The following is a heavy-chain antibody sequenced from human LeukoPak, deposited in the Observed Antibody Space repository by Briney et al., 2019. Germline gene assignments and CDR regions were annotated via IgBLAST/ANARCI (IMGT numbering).Heavy chain of an antibody. CDR2: ISGTGRYI. J-gene: IGHJ4*02. D-gene: IGHD6-25*01. V-gene: IGHV3-21*01. Sequence: GGSLRLSCAASGFTFSDYEMNWVRQAPGKGLEWVSSISGTGRYIYYVDSVKGRFTISRDNAQNSLYLQMDSLTAEDTAVYYCARDGRYSDYDLDSWGQGTLVTVSS. CDR3: ARDGRYSDYDLDS. CDR1: GFTFSDYE.